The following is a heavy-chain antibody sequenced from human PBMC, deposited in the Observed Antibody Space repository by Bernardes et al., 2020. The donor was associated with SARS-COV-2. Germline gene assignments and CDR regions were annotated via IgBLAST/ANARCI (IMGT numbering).Heavy chain of an antibody. V-gene: IGHV4-59*08. Sequence: SETLSLTCTVSGGSISSYSWSWIRQPPGKGLEWIGYVYYTGNTNYNPSLKSRVTMSVDTFKNHLSLRLTSVTAADTAVYYCARGRGGFYCSGDSCYPSRDFDSWGQGTLVTVSS. CDR1: GGSISSYS. J-gene: IGHJ4*02. CDR2: VYYTGNT. CDR3: ARGRGGFYCSGDSCYPSRDFDS. D-gene: IGHD2-15*01.